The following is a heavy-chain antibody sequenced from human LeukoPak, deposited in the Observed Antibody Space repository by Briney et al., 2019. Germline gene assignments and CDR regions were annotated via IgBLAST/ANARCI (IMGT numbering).Heavy chain of an antibody. CDR3: ARKPVAGTLRFDY. J-gene: IGHJ4*02. V-gene: IGHV1-3*01. CDR1: GYTFITYA. Sequence: GASVKVSCKASGYTFITYAIYWVRQAPGQSLEWMGWINAGNGNTKYSEKFQGRVTITRDTSASTAYMELSSLRSEDTAMYYCARKPVAGTLRFDYWGQGTLVTVSS. D-gene: IGHD6-19*01. CDR2: INAGNGNT.